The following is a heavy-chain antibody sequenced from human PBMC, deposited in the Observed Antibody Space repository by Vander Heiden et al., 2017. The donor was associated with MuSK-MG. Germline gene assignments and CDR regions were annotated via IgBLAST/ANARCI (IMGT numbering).Heavy chain of an antibody. CDR2: IYHSGST. CDR1: GGAISSSNW. CDR3: ARGRRFIVVVRPRYFDL. Sequence: QVQLQESGPGLVKPSGSLSRTCAVSGGAISSSNWWSWVRQPPGKGLEWIGEIYHSGSTNYNPSLKSRVTISVDKSKNQFSLKLSSVTAADTAVYYCARGRRFIVVVRPRYFDLWGRGTLVTVSS. V-gene: IGHV4-4*02. D-gene: IGHD2-15*01. J-gene: IGHJ2*01.